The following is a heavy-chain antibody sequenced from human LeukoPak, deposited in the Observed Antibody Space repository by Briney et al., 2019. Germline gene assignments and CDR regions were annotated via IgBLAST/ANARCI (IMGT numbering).Heavy chain of an antibody. V-gene: IGHV4-59*08. CDR2: IYYSGST. Sequence: SETLSLTCTVSGGSISSYYWSWIRQPPGKGLEWIGYIYYSGSTYYNPSLKSRVTISVDTSKNQFSLKLSSVTAADTAVYYCARHLVLGIDVWGKGTTVTVSS. J-gene: IGHJ6*04. CDR3: ARHLVLGIDV. D-gene: IGHD3-22*01. CDR1: GGSISSYY.